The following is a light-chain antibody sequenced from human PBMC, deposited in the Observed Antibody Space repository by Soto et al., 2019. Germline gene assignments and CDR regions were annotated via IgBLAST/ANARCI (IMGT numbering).Light chain of an antibody. J-gene: IGLJ3*02. CDR1: SSNIGSNT. V-gene: IGLV1-44*01. Sequence: QSVLTQPPSASGTPRQRVTISCSGSSSNIGSNTGNWYQQLPGTAPKLLIYSNSQRPSGVPDRFSGSKSGTSASLAISGLQSEDEADYYCAAWDDSLNGWVCGGGTKLTVL. CDR2: SNS. CDR3: AAWDDSLNGWV.